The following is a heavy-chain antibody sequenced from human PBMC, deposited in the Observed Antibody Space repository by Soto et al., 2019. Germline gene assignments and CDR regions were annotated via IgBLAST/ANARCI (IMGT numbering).Heavy chain of an antibody. CDR2: IDHDGPT. V-gene: IGHV3-74*01. J-gene: IGHJ4*02. CDR1: GFTFSNYW. Sequence: EVQLVEPGGGLAQPGGSLRLSCAGSGFTFSNYWMHWVRQAPGKGLEWVSRIDHDGPTDYADSVRGRFTISRDNAENTLYLQMNSLRPEDTAVYYCVRDSHGDYWGQGTLVTVSS. CDR3: VRDSHGDY.